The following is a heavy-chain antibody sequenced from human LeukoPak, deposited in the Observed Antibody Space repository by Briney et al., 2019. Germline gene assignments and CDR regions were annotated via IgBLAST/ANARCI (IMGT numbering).Heavy chain of an antibody. CDR3: ARHYYMDV. V-gene: IGHV3-21*01. Sequence: GGSLRLSCAASGFTFSSYSMNWVRQAPGKGLEWVSSISSRSSYIYYADSVKGRFTISRDNAKNSLYLQMNSLRAEDTAVYYCARHYYMDVWGKGTTVTVSS. CDR1: GFTFSSYS. CDR2: ISSRSSYI. J-gene: IGHJ6*03.